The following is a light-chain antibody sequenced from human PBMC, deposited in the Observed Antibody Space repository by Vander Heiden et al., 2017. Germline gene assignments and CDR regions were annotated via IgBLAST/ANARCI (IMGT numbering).Light chain of an antibody. CDR2: AAS. CDR1: QGISSY. CDR3: QQLNSYPPST. J-gene: IGKJ1*01. Sequence: DIQLTQSPSFLSASVGDRVTITCRASQGISSYLAWYQQKPGKAPKLLIYAASTLQSGVPSRFSGSGCGTEFTLTISSLQPEDFATYYCQQLNSYPPSTFGQGTKVEIK. V-gene: IGKV1-9*01.